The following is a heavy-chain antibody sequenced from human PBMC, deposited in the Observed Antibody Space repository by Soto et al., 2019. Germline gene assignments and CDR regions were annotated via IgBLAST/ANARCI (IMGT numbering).Heavy chain of an antibody. Sequence: VASVKVSCKASGYTFTSYAMHWVRQAPGQRLEWMGWINAGNGNTKYSQKFQGRVTITADESTSTAYMELSSLRSEDTAVYYCARDEGIVVVPGLGTDVWGQGTTVTVSS. J-gene: IGHJ6*02. CDR3: ARDEGIVVVPGLGTDV. D-gene: IGHD2-2*01. CDR2: INAGNGNT. V-gene: IGHV1-3*01. CDR1: GYTFTSYA.